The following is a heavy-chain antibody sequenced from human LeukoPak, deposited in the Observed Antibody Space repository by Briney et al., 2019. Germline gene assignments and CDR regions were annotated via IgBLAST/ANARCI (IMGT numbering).Heavy chain of an antibody. V-gene: IGHV3-48*03. CDR2: ISSSGSTR. CDR1: GFTFSGFE. Sequence: GGSLRLSCAASGFTFSGFEMNWVRQAPGKGLEWVSYISSSGSTRYYADSVGGRFTVSRDNAKNSLYLQMNSLRAEDTAVYYCARDPVNCGGDCYQAWGQGTLVTVSS. D-gene: IGHD2-21*02. J-gene: IGHJ5*02. CDR3: ARDPVNCGGDCYQA.